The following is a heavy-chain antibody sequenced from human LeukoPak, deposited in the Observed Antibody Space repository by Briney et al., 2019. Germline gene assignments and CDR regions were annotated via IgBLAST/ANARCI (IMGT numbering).Heavy chain of an antibody. Sequence: GGSLRLSREGSGFTFSNYWMGWVRQAPGKGLQWVANIKTDGSEKYYVDSVKGRFTISRDNAKNSLYLQMNSLRAEDTAVYYCATIQYGSGSYWGQGTLVTVSS. CDR3: ATIQYGSGSY. J-gene: IGHJ4*02. V-gene: IGHV3-7*01. CDR1: GFTFSNYW. CDR2: IKTDGSEK. D-gene: IGHD3-10*01.